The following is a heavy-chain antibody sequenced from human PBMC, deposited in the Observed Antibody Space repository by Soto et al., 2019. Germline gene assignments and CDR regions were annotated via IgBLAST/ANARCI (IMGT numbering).Heavy chain of an antibody. V-gene: IGHV4-34*01. CDR1: GGSFSGYY. CDR2: INHSETT. Sequence: QVQLQQWGAGLLKPPETLSLTCAVYGGSFSGYYWSWIRQPPGRGLGWLGEINHSETTNYNPSLKSRVTISVDPSKSQFSLKLCSVTAPATAVYYRARAPFNDYGDYGWYFDLWGRGTLVTGSS. CDR3: ARAPFNDYGDYGWYFDL. D-gene: IGHD4-17*01. J-gene: IGHJ2*01.